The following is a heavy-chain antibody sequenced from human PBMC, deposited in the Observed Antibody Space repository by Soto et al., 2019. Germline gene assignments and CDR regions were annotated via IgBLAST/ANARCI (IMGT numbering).Heavy chain of an antibody. J-gene: IGHJ5*02. CDR3: SRDRAEPLLEYNWFDP. CDR1: GGSISGYY. D-gene: IGHD2-21*02. V-gene: IGHV4-59*01. Sequence: SETLSLTCTVSGGSISGYYWSWIRQPPGKGLDWIGYIYFSGTFTTYNPSLRGRVTMSVDTSKNQFSLKVTSVTAADTAVYYCSRDRAEPLLEYNWFDPWGQGTLVTVSS. CDR2: IYFSGTFT.